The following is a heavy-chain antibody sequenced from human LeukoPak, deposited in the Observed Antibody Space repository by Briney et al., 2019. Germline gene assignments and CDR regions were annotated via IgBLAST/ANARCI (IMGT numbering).Heavy chain of an antibody. CDR1: GFTFNNYF. CDR3: VNLGYCTTSSCQP. D-gene: IGHD2-2*01. Sequence: GGSLRLSWAASGFTFNNYFMHWVRQAPEKGLVWVSRITSDGSGTNYADSVKGRFTISRDNAKNTLYLQMNSLRVEDTAVYYCVNLGYCTTSSCQPWGQGTLVTVSS. J-gene: IGHJ4*02. V-gene: IGHV3-74*01. CDR2: ITSDGSGT.